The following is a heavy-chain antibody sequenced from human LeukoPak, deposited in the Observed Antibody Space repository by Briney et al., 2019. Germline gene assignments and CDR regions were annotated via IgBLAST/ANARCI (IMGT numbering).Heavy chain of an antibody. D-gene: IGHD3-10*01. V-gene: IGHV3-23*01. CDR1: GFTFSSSA. Sequence: GGSLRLSCAASGFTFSSSAMSWVRQAPGKGLEWVSAISNNGGYTYYADSVQGRFTISRDNSKSTLCLQMNSLRAEDTAVYYCAKGRFSYGSGQIDYWGQGTLVTVSS. J-gene: IGHJ4*02. CDR3: AKGRFSYGSGQIDY. CDR2: ISNNGGYT.